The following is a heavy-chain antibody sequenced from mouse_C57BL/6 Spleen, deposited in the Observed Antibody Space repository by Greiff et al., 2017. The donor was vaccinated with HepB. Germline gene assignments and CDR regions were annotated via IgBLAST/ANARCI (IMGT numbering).Heavy chain of an antibody. J-gene: IGHJ1*03. Sequence: QVQLQQSGPELVKPGASVKISCKASGYAFSSSWMNWVKQRPGKGLEWIGRIYPGDGDTNYNGKFKGKATLTADKSSSTAYMQLSSLTSEDSAVYFCARRNPDRYFDVWGTGTTVTVSS. V-gene: IGHV1-82*01. CDR1: GYAFSSSW. D-gene: IGHD2-1*01. CDR3: ARRNPDRYFDV. CDR2: IYPGDGDT.